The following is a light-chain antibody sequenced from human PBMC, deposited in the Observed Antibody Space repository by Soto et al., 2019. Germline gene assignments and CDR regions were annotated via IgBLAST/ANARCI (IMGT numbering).Light chain of an antibody. Sequence: DVQMTQSPSTLSASVGDRVTMTCRASQGVSIWLAWYQQKPGRAPKLLIHQAATLEGGVPSRFSGSGSRTEFTLNITSRQDDDVATYFCQQYNSYISFGGGTKVEIK. J-gene: IGKJ4*01. CDR3: QQYNSYIS. CDR1: QGVSIW. CDR2: QAA. V-gene: IGKV1-5*03.